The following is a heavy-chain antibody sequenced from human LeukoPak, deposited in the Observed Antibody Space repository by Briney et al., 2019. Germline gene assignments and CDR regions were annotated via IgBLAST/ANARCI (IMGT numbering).Heavy chain of an antibody. V-gene: IGHV3-64*04. CDR3: ARRAGDYDMDY. CDR2: ISSNGGST. D-gene: IGHD4-17*01. CDR1: GFTFSSYA. Sequence: GGSLRLSCSASGFTFSSYAMHWVRQAPGKGLEYVSAISSNGGSTYYADSVKGRFTISRDNAKNSLYLQMNSLRAEDTAVYYCARRAGDYDMDYWGQGTLVTVSS. J-gene: IGHJ4*02.